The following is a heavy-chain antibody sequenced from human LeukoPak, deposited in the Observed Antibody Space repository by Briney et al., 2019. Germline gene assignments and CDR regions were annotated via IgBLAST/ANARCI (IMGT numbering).Heavy chain of an antibody. CDR1: GVSISSSSYY. D-gene: IGHD2-2*01. V-gene: IGHV4-39*01. CDR2: IYYSGST. CDR3: ARLYCSSTSCQFDY. Sequence: KPSETLSLTCTVSGVSISSSSYYWGWIRQPPGKGLEWIGSIYYSGSTYYNPSLKSRVTISVDTSTNQFSLKLSSVTAADTAVYYCARLYCSSTSCQFDYWGQGTLVTVSS. J-gene: IGHJ4*02.